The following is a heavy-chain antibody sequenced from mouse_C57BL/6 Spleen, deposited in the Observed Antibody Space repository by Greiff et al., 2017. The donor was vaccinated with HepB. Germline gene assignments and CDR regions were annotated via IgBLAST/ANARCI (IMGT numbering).Heavy chain of an antibody. CDR3: ARGIPYYFDY. Sequence: EVKLMESGPELVKPGDSVKISCKASGYSFTGYFMNWVMQSHGKSLEWIGRINPYNGDTFYNQKFKGKATLTVDKSSSTAHMELRSLTSEDSAVYYCARGIPYYFDYWGQGTTLTVSS. V-gene: IGHV1-20*01. CDR2: INPYNGDT. J-gene: IGHJ2*01. CDR1: GYSFTGYF.